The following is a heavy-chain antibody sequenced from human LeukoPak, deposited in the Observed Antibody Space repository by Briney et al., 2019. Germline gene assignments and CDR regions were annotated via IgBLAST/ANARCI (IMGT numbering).Heavy chain of an antibody. CDR3: ARVEVPRDINDLYFDL. Sequence: ASETLSLTCTVSGYSIAHGFFWGWIRQPPGGGLGWIGSFYYSGTTYYNPSLKSRISTSVDTSQNQFSLKLRLVTAADTAVYYCARVEVPRDINDLYFDLWGRGTLVTVSS. CDR2: FYYSGTT. V-gene: IGHV4-38-2*02. CDR1: GYSIAHGFF. J-gene: IGHJ2*01. D-gene: IGHD2-15*01.